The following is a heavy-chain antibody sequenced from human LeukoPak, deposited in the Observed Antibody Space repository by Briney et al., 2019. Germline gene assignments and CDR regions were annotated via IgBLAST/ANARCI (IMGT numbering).Heavy chain of an antibody. CDR2: IKQDGSEK. D-gene: IGHD4-17*01. J-gene: IGHJ6*03. Sequence: PGGSLRLSCAASGFTFSSYWMSWVRQAPGKGLEWVANIKQDGSEKYYVDSVKGRFTISRDNAKNSLYLQMNGLRAEDTAVYYCARYYGGYESVNYYYYMDVWGKGTTVTISS. V-gene: IGHV3-7*01. CDR1: GFTFSSYW. CDR3: ARYYGGYESVNYYYYMDV.